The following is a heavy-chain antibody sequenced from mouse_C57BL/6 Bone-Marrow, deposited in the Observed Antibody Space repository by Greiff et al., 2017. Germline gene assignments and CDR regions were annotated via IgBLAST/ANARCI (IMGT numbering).Heavy chain of an antibody. Sequence: QVQLQQSGAELVKPGASVKMSCKASGYTFTTYPIEWMKQNHGKSLEWIGNFHPYNDDTKYNEKFKGKATLTVAKSSNTVYLELSRLTSADPAVYNRARSSTFMYYMDDGGQGTTLTVSS. V-gene: IGHV1-47*01. J-gene: IGHJ2*01. D-gene: IGHD5-1*01. CDR3: ARSSTFMYYMDD. CDR1: GYTFTTYP. CDR2: FHPYNDDT.